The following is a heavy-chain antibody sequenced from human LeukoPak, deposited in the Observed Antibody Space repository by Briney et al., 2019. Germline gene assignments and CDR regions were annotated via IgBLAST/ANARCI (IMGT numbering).Heavy chain of an antibody. D-gene: IGHD3-22*01. J-gene: IGHJ3*02. Sequence: GGSLRLSCAASGFTFSSYGMHWVRQAPGKGLEWVAFIRYDGSNKYYADSVKGRFTISRDNSKNTLYLQMNSLRAEDTAVYYCARADRLDWVAFDIWGQGTMVTVSS. V-gene: IGHV3-30*02. CDR3: ARADRLDWVAFDI. CDR2: IRYDGSNK. CDR1: GFTFSSYG.